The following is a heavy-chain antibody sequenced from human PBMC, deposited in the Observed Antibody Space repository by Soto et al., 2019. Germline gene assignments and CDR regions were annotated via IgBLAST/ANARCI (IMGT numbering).Heavy chain of an antibody. V-gene: IGHV4-59*01. Sequence: SETLSLTCTVSGGSISSYYWSWIRQPPGKGLEWIGYIYYSGSTNYNPSLKSRVTISVDTSKNQFSLKLSSVTAADTAVYYCARDPHSSGWSGEVDYWGQGTLVTISS. J-gene: IGHJ4*02. CDR2: IYYSGST. CDR1: GGSISSYY. D-gene: IGHD6-19*01. CDR3: ARDPHSSGWSGEVDY.